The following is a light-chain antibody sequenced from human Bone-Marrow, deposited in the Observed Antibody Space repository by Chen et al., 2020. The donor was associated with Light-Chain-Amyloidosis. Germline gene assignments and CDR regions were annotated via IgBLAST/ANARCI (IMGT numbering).Light chain of an antibody. Sequence: QSALTKPPSASGSPGQSVTIPCTGTSSDVGVYNYVSWYQQHPGKAPKLMIYEVSKRPSGVPGRFSGSKSGNTASLTVSGLQAEDEADYYCSSFAGSDNPLLFGGGTKLTVL. V-gene: IGLV2-8*01. CDR3: SSFAGSDNPLL. CDR1: SSDVGVYNY. J-gene: IGLJ3*02. CDR2: EVS.